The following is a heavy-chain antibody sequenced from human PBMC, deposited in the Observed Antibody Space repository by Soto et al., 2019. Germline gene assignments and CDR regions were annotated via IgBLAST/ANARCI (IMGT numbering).Heavy chain of an antibody. CDR3: VCGGNFFIY. J-gene: IGHJ4*02. CDR2: MDQDGSET. Sequence: WVRQPPGKGLEWVANMDQDGSETYYVDSVRGRFTVSRDNAKNSLDLQMNSLRVEDTAVYYCVCGGNFFIYWGQGTLVTVSP. D-gene: IGHD3-16*01. V-gene: IGHV3-7*01.